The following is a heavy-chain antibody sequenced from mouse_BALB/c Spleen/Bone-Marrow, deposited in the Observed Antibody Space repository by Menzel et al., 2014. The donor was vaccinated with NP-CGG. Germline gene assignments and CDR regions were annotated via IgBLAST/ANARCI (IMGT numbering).Heavy chain of an antibody. CDR1: GFNIKDTY. CDR3: ARGSDGFAY. Sequence: EVNVVESGAELVKPGASVKLSCTASGFNIKDTYMHWVKQRPEQGLEWIGRIDPANGNTKYDPKFQGKATITADTSSNTAYLQLSSLTSEDTAVYYCARGSDGFAYWGQGTLVTGSA. V-gene: IGHV14-3*02. CDR2: IDPANGNT. J-gene: IGHJ3*01.